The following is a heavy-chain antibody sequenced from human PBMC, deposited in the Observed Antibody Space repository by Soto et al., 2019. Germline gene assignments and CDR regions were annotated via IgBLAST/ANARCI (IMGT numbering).Heavy chain of an antibody. V-gene: IGHV1-58*01. CDR3: AAVYYDILTGPYGMDV. CDR2: IVVGSGNT. CDR1: GFTFTSSA. D-gene: IGHD3-9*01. Sequence: SVKVSCKASGFTFTSSAVQWVRQARGQRLEWIGWIVVGSGNTNYAQKFQERVTITRDMSTSTAYMELSSRRSEDTAVYYCAAVYYDILTGPYGMDVWGQGTTVTVYS. J-gene: IGHJ6*02.